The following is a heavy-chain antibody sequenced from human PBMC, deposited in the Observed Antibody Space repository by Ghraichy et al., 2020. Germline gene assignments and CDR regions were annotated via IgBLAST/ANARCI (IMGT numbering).Heavy chain of an antibody. D-gene: IGHD3-10*01. J-gene: IGHJ6*02. CDR2: INPNSGGT. CDR1: GYTFTGYY. CDR3: ARDPLRARKNYGSGSPTYFYYYYYGMDV. Sequence: KVSCKASGYTFTGYYMHWVRQAPGQGLEWMGWINPNSGGTNYAQKFQGRVTMTRDTSISTAYMELSRLRSDDTAVYYCARDPLRARKNYGSGSPTYFYYYYYGMDVWGQGTTVTVSS. V-gene: IGHV1-2*02.